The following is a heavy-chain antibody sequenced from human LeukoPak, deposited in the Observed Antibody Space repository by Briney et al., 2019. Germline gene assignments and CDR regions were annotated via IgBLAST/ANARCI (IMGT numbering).Heavy chain of an antibody. J-gene: IGHJ6*03. V-gene: IGHV1-2*02. CDR1: GYTFTGYY. CDR2: INPNSGGT. D-gene: IGHD2-2*01. Sequence: ASVKVSCTASGYTFTGYYMHWVRQAPGQGLEWMGWINPNSGGTNYAQKFQGRVTMTRDTSISTAYMELSRLRSDDTAVYYCARELGVPAAISSFYYYYMDVWGKGTTVTVSS. CDR3: ARELGVPAAISSFYYYYMDV.